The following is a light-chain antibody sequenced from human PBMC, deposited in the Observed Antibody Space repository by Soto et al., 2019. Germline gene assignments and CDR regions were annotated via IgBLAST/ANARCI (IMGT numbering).Light chain of an antibody. J-gene: IGLJ3*02. CDR3: TSYTSSSTWV. CDR2: EVS. Sequence: QSVLAQPASVSGSPGQSITISCTVTSSDVGGYNYVSWYQQHPGIAPKLMIYEVSNRPSGVSNRFSGSKSGNTASLTISGLQAEDEAVYYCTSYTSSSTWVFGGGTQLTLL. V-gene: IGLV2-14*01. CDR1: SSDVGGYNY.